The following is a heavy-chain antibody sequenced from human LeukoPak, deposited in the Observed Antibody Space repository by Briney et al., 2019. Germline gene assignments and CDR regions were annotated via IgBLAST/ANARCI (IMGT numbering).Heavy chain of an antibody. CDR3: ARHGSGWRFDY. D-gene: IGHD6-19*01. CDR2: INHSGYT. Sequence: PSETLSLTCTVSGGSISTYYWSWIRQPPGKGLEWIGYINHSGYTNSNPSLKSRVTISVDTSKNQLSLKLSSVTAADTAVYYCARHGSGWRFDYWGQGTLVTVPS. CDR1: GGSISTYY. J-gene: IGHJ4*02. V-gene: IGHV4-59*08.